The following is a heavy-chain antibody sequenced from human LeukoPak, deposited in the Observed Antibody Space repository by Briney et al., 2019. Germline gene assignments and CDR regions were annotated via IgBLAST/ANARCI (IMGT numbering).Heavy chain of an antibody. CDR3: ARWYFDDGSGYSDYWHFDL. CDR1: GFTFSSYG. D-gene: IGHD3-22*01. Sequence: TGGSLRLSCAASGFTFSSYGMHWVRQAPGKGLERVAVIWYDGSNKYYADSAKGRFTTSRDNTKNTLSLQMNSLRAGDTAVYYCARWYFDDGSGYSDYWHFDLWGRGTLVTVSS. J-gene: IGHJ2*01. V-gene: IGHV3-33*01. CDR2: IWYDGSNK.